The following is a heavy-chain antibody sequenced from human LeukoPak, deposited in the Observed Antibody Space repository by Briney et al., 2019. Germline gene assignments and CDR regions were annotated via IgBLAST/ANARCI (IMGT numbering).Heavy chain of an antibody. D-gene: IGHD3-22*01. Sequence: GGSLRLSCAASGFTFSDYYMSWIRQAPGKGLEWVSYISSSGSTIYYADSVKGRFTISRDNAKDSLYLQMNSLRAEDTAVYYCARTIYDSSGYYPGWGQGTLVTVPS. J-gene: IGHJ4*02. V-gene: IGHV3-11*01. CDR2: ISSSGSTI. CDR1: GFTFSDYY. CDR3: ARTIYDSSGYYPG.